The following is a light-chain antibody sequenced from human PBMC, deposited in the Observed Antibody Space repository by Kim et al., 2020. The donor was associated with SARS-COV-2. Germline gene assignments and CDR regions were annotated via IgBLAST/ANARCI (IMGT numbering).Light chain of an antibody. CDR2: GAS. CDR3: QQYNNWPPWT. CDR1: QSVSGN. J-gene: IGKJ1*01. Sequence: EIVMTQSPATLSVSPGERGTLSCRASQSVSGNLAWYQQKPGQAPRLLIYGASTRATGIPARFSGSGSGTEFTLTISSLQSEDFALYYCQQYNNWPPWTFGQGTKVDIK. V-gene: IGKV3-15*01.